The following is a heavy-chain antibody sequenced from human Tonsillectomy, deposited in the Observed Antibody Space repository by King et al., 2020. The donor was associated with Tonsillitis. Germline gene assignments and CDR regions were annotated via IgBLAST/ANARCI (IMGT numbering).Heavy chain of an antibody. CDR2: IKTKSDGETT. CDR1: GFSFSDAW. CDR3: SSEDQDYSIGWLDLYFFEA. D-gene: IGHD6-19*01. J-gene: IGHJ4*02. Sequence: VQLVESGGGVVKPGGSLRLSCAGSGFSFSDAWMSWVRQAPGKGLEWVGRIKTKSDGETTDYSAHVKGRFTISRVDSKNTVYLQMHSLKAEDTAVYYCSSEDQDYSIGWLDLYFFEAWGRGTLVTVSS. V-gene: IGHV3-15*01.